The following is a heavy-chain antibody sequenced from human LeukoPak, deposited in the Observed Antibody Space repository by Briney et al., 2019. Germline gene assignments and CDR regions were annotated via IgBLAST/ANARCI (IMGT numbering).Heavy chain of an antibody. CDR3: ARVVYYYDSSGYYGLDY. Sequence: GGSLRLSCVASGFTFNKYSMNWVRQAPGKGLRWLSYISGTSRTIYYADSVKGRFAISRDNAKNSLYLQMNSLRAEDTALYHCARVVYYYDSSGYYGLDYWGQGTLVTVSS. CDR2: ISGTSRTI. V-gene: IGHV3-48*04. D-gene: IGHD3-22*01. CDR1: GFTFNKYS. J-gene: IGHJ4*02.